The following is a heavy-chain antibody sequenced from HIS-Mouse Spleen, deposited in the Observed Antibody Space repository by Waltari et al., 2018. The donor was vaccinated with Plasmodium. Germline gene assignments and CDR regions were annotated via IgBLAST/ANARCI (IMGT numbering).Heavy chain of an antibody. V-gene: IGHV1-18*01. Sequence: QVQLVQSGAEVTKPGASVKVSCKASGYTFTNSGISWVQQAPGQGVEWMGWISPYKGNKHFARKTQGRVTMTTDTSTSTAYMELRSLRSDDTAVYYCARGSAGDAFDIWGQGTMVTVSS. CDR2: ISPYKGNK. CDR3: ARGSAGDAFDI. CDR1: GYTFTNSG. D-gene: IGHD6-19*01. J-gene: IGHJ3*02.